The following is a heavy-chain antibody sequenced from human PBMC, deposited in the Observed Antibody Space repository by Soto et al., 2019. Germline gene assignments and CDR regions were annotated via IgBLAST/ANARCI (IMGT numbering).Heavy chain of an antibody. CDR2: ISYDGSNK. Sequence: QVQLVESGGGVVQPGRSLRLSCAASGFTFSSYAMHWVRQAPGKGLEWVAVISYDGSNKYYADSVKGRFTISRDNSKNTLYLQMNSLRAEDTAVYYCARDRAVGRFLEWLFALDYWGQGTLVTVSS. J-gene: IGHJ4*02. CDR3: ARDRAVGRFLEWLFALDY. V-gene: IGHV3-30-3*01. CDR1: GFTFSSYA. D-gene: IGHD3-3*01.